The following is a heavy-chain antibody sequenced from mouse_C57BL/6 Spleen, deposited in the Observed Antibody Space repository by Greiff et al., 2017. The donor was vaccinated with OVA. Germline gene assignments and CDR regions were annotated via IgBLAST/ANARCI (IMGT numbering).Heavy chain of an antibody. CDR2: IRNKANNHAT. CDR3: TGTIVTYYAMDY. Sequence: EVKLVESGGGLVQPGGSMKLSCAASGFTFSDAWMDWVRQSPEKGLEWVAEIRNKANNHATYYAESVKGRFTISRDDSKSSVYLQMNSLRAEDTGIYYCTGTIVTYYAMDYWGQGTSVTVSS. CDR1: GFTFSDAW. V-gene: IGHV6-6*01. J-gene: IGHJ4*01. D-gene: IGHD2-5*01.